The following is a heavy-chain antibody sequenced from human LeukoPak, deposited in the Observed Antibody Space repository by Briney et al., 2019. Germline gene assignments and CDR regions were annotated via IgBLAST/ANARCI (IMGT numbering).Heavy chain of an antibody. Sequence: WGSLRLSCAASGFTVSSNYMSWVRQAPGKGLEWVSVIYSGGSTYYADSVKGRFTISRDNSKNTLYLQMNSLRAEDTAVYYCARDSGAFRKTTNAFDIWGQGTMVTVPS. V-gene: IGHV3-53*01. CDR3: ARDSGAFRKTTNAFDI. CDR2: IYSGGST. J-gene: IGHJ3*02. D-gene: IGHD1/OR15-1a*01. CDR1: GFTVSSNY.